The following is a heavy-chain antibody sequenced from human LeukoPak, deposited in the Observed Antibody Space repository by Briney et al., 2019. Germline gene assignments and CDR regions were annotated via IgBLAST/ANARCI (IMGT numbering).Heavy chain of an antibody. Sequence: GGSLRLSCAAFGFTFSGYAMSWVRQAPGKGLEWVSAISGSGGSTYYADSVKGRFTISRDNSKNTLYLQMNSLRAEDTALYYCAKDAKRNYDFWDRFDYWGQGTLVTVSS. CDR1: GFTFSGYA. CDR3: AKDAKRNYDFWDRFDY. CDR2: ISGSGGST. J-gene: IGHJ4*02. D-gene: IGHD3-3*01. V-gene: IGHV3-23*01.